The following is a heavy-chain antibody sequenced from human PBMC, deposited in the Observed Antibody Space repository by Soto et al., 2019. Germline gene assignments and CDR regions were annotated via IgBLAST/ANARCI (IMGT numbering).Heavy chain of an antibody. CDR2: LTGSGGST. J-gene: IGHJ4*02. D-gene: IGHD2-8*01. CDR1: GFTFSDYA. Sequence: PGGSLRLSCATSGFTFSDYAMNWVRQAPGEGLAWVSSLTGSGGSTYYADSVKGRFTISRDNSKNTLFLQLNSLRVEDTAVYYCAKGFTVNGGSPWHWGQGTLVTSPQ. CDR3: AKGFTVNGGSPWH. V-gene: IGHV3-23*01.